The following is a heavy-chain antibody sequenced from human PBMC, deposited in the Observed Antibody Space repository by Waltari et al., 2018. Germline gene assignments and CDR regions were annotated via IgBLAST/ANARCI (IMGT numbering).Heavy chain of an antibody. J-gene: IGHJ3*02. V-gene: IGHV4-61*01. CDR1: GGSISSGSYY. CDR2: IYYSGST. CDR3: ARVKLDHLLGAFDI. Sequence: QVQLQESGPGLVKPSQTLSLTCTVSGGSISSGSYYWSWIRQPPGKGLEWIGYIYYSGSTNYNPSLKSRVTISVDTSKNQFSLKLSSVTAADTAVYYCARVKLDHLLGAFDIWGQGTMVTVSS. D-gene: IGHD6-6*01.